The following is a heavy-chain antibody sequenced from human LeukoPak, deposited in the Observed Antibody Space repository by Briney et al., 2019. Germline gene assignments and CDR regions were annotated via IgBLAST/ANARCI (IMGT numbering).Heavy chain of an antibody. Sequence: SETLSLTCTVSGGSISSGGYYWSWIRQHPGKGLEWIGYIYYSGSTYYNPSLKSRVTISVDTSKNQFSLKLSSVTAADTAVYYCARDRGNSGYDLDAFDIWGQGTMVTVSS. J-gene: IGHJ3*02. CDR2: IYYSGST. CDR3: ARDRGNSGYDLDAFDI. CDR1: GGSISSGGYY. D-gene: IGHD5-12*01. V-gene: IGHV4-31*03.